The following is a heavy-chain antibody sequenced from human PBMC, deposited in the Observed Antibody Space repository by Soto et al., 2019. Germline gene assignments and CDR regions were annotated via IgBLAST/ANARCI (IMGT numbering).Heavy chain of an antibody. Sequence: SETLSLTCTVSSGSISTYYWSWVRQPPGKGLEWIGYIYYSGTTNYNPSLMSRVTMSVDTSKNQFSLRLSSVTAADTAVYYCARAQSIVAIFGRYYFDYWGQGTLVTVSS. J-gene: IGHJ4*02. V-gene: IGHV4-59*01. CDR1: SGSISTYY. CDR2: IYYSGTT. D-gene: IGHD3-3*01. CDR3: ARAQSIVAIFGRYYFDY.